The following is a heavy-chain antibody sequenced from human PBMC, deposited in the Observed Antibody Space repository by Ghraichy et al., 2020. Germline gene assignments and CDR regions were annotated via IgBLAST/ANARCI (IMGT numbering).Heavy chain of an antibody. Sequence: GESLNISCAASGFTFSSYWMSWVRQAPGKGLEWVANIKQDGSEKYYVDSVKGRFTISRDNAKNSLYLQMNSLRAEDTAVYYCARYYGLRYYGMDVWGQGTTVTVSS. D-gene: IGHD3-10*01. V-gene: IGHV3-7*03. J-gene: IGHJ6*02. CDR3: ARYYGLRYYGMDV. CDR1: GFTFSSYW. CDR2: IKQDGSEK.